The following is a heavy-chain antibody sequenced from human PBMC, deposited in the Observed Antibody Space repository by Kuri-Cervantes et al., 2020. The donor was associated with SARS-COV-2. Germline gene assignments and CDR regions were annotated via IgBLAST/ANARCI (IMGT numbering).Heavy chain of an antibody. V-gene: IGHV3-7*01. CDR2: VKQDGSEK. CDR1: GFTFSSYW. J-gene: IGHJ4*02. CDR3: ARDLVLWSSGGFDY. Sequence: GGSLRLSCAASGFTFSSYWMSWVRQAPGKGLEWVANVKQDGSEKYYVDSVKGRFTISRDNAKNSLYLQMNSLRAEDTAVYYCARDLVLWSSGGFDYWGQGTLVTVSS. D-gene: IGHD2-15*01.